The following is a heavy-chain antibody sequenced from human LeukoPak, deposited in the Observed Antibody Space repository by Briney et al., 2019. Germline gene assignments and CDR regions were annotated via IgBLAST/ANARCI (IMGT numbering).Heavy chain of an antibody. V-gene: IGHV4-34*01. J-gene: IGHJ4*02. Sequence: GSLRLSCAASGFTFSNYGMTWIRQPPGKGLEWIGEINHSGSTNYNPSLKSRVTISVDTSKNQFSLKLSSVTAADTAVYYCARRPGRYSYGYRTTYYFDYWGQGTLVTVSS. D-gene: IGHD5-18*01. CDR3: ARRPGRYSYGYRTTYYFDY. CDR1: GFTFSNYG. CDR2: INHSGST.